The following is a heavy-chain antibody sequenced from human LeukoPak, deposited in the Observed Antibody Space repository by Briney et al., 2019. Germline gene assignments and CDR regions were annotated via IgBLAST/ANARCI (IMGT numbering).Heavy chain of an antibody. Sequence: GGSLRLSCAASGFTFSNYAMSWVRQAPGKGLEWVSAISGSGGSTYYADSVKGRFTISRDNSKNTLYLQMNSLRAEDTAIYYCTYYCGGDCLVDYWGQGTLVTVSS. V-gene: IGHV3-23*01. CDR2: ISGSGGST. CDR3: TYYCGGDCLVDY. J-gene: IGHJ4*02. D-gene: IGHD2-21*02. CDR1: GFTFSNYA.